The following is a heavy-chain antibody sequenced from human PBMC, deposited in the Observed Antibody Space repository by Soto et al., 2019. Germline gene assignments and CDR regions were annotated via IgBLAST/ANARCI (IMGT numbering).Heavy chain of an antibody. Sequence: EVQLVESGGGLVKPGGSLRLSCSASGFTFSSYSMNWFRQAPGKGLEWVSSISSSSSYIYYADSVKGRFTISRDNAKNSLYLQMKSLRAEDTAVYYCARYGQLVPFDYWGQGTLVTVSS. V-gene: IGHV3-21*01. J-gene: IGHJ4*02. CDR3: ARYGQLVPFDY. CDR1: GFTFSSYS. CDR2: ISSSSSYI. D-gene: IGHD6-6*01.